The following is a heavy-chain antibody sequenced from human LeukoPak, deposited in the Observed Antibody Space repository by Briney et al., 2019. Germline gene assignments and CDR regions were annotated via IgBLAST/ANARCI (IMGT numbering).Heavy chain of an antibody. D-gene: IGHD2-15*01. V-gene: IGHV1-2*02. J-gene: IGHJ3*02. CDR3: VRVGGYCSGGSCYEAFDI. Sequence: GASVKVSCKASGYTFTGYYMHWVRQAPGQGLEWMGWINPNSGGTNYAQKFQGRVTMTRDTSISTAYMELSRLRSDDTAVYYCVRVGGYCSGGSCYEAFDIWGQGTMVTVSS. CDR2: INPNSGGT. CDR1: GYTFTGYY.